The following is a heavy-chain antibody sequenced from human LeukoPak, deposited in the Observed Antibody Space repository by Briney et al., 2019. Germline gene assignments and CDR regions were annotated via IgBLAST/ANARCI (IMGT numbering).Heavy chain of an antibody. Sequence: GGSLRLSCAASGFTFSKYWMLWVRQAPGKGQESVSRINTDGTVTTYADSVKGRFTVFRDNADNTMFLQMNSVRDEDTAVYYCATKQWLAPPPDSWGQGTPVTVSS. CDR1: GFTFSKYW. D-gene: IGHD6-19*01. CDR2: INTDGTVT. CDR3: ATKQWLAPPPDS. V-gene: IGHV3-74*01. J-gene: IGHJ4*02.